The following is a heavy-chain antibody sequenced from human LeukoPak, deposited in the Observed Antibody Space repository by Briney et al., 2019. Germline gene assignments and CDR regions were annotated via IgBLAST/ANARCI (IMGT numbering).Heavy chain of an antibody. J-gene: IGHJ3*02. V-gene: IGHV1-46*01. CDR1: GYSFTSNY. CDR3: ARTFEYSSSSGSAFAFDI. D-gene: IGHD6-6*01. CDR2: INPSGGST. Sequence: GASVKVSCKVSGYSFTSNYIHWVRQAPGQGLEWMGIINPSGGSTSYAQKFQGRVTMTRDTSTSTVYMELSSLRSEDTAVYYCARTFEYSSSSGSAFAFDIWGQGTMVTVSS.